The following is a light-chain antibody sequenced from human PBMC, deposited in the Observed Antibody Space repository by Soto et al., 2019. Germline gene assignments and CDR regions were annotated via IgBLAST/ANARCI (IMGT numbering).Light chain of an antibody. V-gene: IGLV2-14*03. Sequence: QSALTQPASVSGSPGQSITLSCTGTSSDVGAYDFVSWYQQHPDKAPNLMIYEVRNRPSGVSNRFSGSKSVNTTTLTISGLQAEDEADYYCSSYTTSSTRVFGTGTKVTV. J-gene: IGLJ1*01. CDR1: SSDVGAYDF. CDR3: SSYTTSSTRV. CDR2: EVR.